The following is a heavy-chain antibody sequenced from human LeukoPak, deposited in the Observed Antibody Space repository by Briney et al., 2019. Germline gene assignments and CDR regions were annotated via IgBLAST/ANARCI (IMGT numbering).Heavy chain of an antibody. V-gene: IGHV1-24*01. J-gene: IGHJ4*02. CDR1: GKTLSDVS. D-gene: IGHD5-18*01. CDR3: VSGFTTMAVDYFDY. CDR2: SDPEDGER. Sequence: RASVKVSCKVSGKTLSDVSIHWLPQPPGKGLEWLGGSDPEDGERIYAQMFQGRVTMTEDTSIDTAYMELSSLSSEDTAVYYCVSGFTTMAVDYFDYWGQGTLVTVSP.